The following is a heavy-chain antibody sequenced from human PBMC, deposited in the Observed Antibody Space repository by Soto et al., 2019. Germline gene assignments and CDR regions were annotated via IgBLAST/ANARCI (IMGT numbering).Heavy chain of an antibody. Sequence: QVQLVQSGAEVRKPGSSVTVSCKASGGTFSNYGITWVRQAPGQGLEWMGNIIPLFGTPNYAQRFRDRVTMSADKVTTTADMEPTSLSSELTAVYSCATVVLTTGTASFIFGLNVWGQWATITV. V-gene: IGHV1-69*06. CDR1: GGTFSNYG. CDR2: IIPLFGTP. CDR3: ATVVLTTGTASFIFGLNV. D-gene: IGHD4-4*01. J-gene: IGHJ6*02.